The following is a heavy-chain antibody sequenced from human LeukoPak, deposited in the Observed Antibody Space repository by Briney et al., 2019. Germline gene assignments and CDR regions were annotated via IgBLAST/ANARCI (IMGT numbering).Heavy chain of an antibody. CDR2: TSFDETNK. V-gene: IGHV3-30-3*01. Sequence: GGSLRLSCAASGFTFSTYAMHWIRQAPGKGLEWVAVTSFDETNKYYADSVKGRFTTSRDNSKNTLYLQMNSLRAEDTAVYHCARDTSGYYWLDPWGQGTLVTVSS. CDR1: GFTFSTYA. D-gene: IGHD5-12*01. CDR3: ARDTSGYYWLDP. J-gene: IGHJ5*02.